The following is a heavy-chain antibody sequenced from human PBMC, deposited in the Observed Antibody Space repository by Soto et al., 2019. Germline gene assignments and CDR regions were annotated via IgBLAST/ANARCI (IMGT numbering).Heavy chain of an antibody. CDR3: ARPYCSSTSCRYYYSMDV. V-gene: IGHV1-69*13. D-gene: IGHD2-2*01. CDR2: IIPIFGTA. J-gene: IGHJ6*02. Sequence: SVKVSCKASGGTFSSYAISWVRQAPGQGLEWMGGIIPIFGTANYAQKFQGRVTITADESTSTAYMELSSLRSEDTAVYYCARPYCSSTSCRYYYSMDVWGQGTTVTVSS. CDR1: GGTFSSYA.